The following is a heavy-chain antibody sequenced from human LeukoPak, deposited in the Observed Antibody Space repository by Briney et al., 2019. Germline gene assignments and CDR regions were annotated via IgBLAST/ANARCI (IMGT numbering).Heavy chain of an antibody. J-gene: IGHJ6*03. Sequence: PGGSLRLSCAASGFTVSSNYMSWVRQAPGKGLEWVSVIYSGGSTYCADSVKGRFTISRDNSKNTLYLQMNSLRAEDTAVYYCARDADSSSWYPNYYMDVWGQGTTVTVSS. CDR3: ARDADSSSWYPNYYMDV. CDR1: GFTVSSNY. D-gene: IGHD6-13*01. V-gene: IGHV3-66*02. CDR2: IYSGGST.